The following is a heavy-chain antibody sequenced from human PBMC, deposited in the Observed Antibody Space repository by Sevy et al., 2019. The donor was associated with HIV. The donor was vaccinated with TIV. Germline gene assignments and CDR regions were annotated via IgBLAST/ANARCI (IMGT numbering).Heavy chain of an antibody. CDR2: INGDGGSA. CDR1: GFTFSSYW. V-gene: IGHV3-74*01. J-gene: IGHJ6*02. CDR3: ARAYAHYGDSIGFYYGMDV. D-gene: IGHD4-17*01. Sequence: GGYLRLSCAASGFTFSSYWMHWVRQAPGKGLLWVSLINGDGGSANYADSVKGRFIISRDNAKNTLYLQMNSLRAEDTAMYYCARAYAHYGDSIGFYYGMDVWGQGITVTVSS.